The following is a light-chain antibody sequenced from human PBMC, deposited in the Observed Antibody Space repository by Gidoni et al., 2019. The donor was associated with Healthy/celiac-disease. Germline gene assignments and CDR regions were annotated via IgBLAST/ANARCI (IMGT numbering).Light chain of an antibody. Sequence: DIQMTQSPSALSEAVGDRVTIPCRASQSISSYLHWYQQKPGTAPNLLIYAASSLQSGVPSRFIGSGSGTDFTLTISSLLPEDFATDYCQQSYSTPHTFXEXTKVEIK. CDR1: QSISSY. CDR2: AAS. V-gene: IGKV1-39*01. J-gene: IGKJ2*01. CDR3: QQSYSTPHT.